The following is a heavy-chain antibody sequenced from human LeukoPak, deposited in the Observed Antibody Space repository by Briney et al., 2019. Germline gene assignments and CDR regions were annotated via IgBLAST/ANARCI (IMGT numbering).Heavy chain of an antibody. CDR3: ARDDGRGVVTPY. CDR1: GGSISTYY. Sequence: PSETLSLTCTVSGGSISTYYWSWIRQPPGKGLEWIGYIYYSGSTNFNPSLKSRVTMSVDTPKNQFSLNLISVTAADTAVYYCARDDGRGVVTPYWGQGTLVTVSS. CDR2: IYYSGST. V-gene: IGHV4-59*12. J-gene: IGHJ4*02. D-gene: IGHD2-21*02.